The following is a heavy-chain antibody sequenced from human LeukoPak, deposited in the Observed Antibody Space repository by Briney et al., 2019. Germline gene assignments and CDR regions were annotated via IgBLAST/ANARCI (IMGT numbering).Heavy chain of an antibody. CDR3: ARTPEKHIDY. J-gene: IGHJ4*02. Sequence: ASVRVSCKASDYIFTVYNITWVRQAPGQGLEWMGRFSVYTGHTDFARNFQDRVTMTADTSTTTAYMELKSLRSDDTAVYYCARTPEKHIDYWGQGTLVTVSS. CDR2: FSVYTGHT. D-gene: IGHD2-15*01. CDR1: DYIFTVYN. V-gene: IGHV1-18*01.